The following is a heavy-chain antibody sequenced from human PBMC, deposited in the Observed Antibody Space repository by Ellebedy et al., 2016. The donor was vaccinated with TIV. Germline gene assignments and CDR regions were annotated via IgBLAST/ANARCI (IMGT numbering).Heavy chain of an antibody. J-gene: IGHJ6*02. CDR2: ISGSGGST. Sequence: GGSLRLXCAASGFTFSSYAMSWVRQAPGKGLEWVSAISGSGGSTYYADSVKGRFTISRDNSKNTLYLQMNSLRAEDTAVYYCATDRVVIALYYYYYGMDVWGQGTTVTVSS. D-gene: IGHD3-3*01. V-gene: IGHV3-23*01. CDR3: ATDRVVIALYYYYYGMDV. CDR1: GFTFSSYA.